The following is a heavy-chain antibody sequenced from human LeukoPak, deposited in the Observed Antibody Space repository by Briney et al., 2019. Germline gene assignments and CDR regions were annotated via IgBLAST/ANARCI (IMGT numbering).Heavy chain of an antibody. Sequence: SETLSLTCTVSGGSISSYYWSWIRHPPGKGLGWVGYICYSGSTNYNPSLKSRVTISVDTSKNQFSLKLSSVTAADTAVYYCARLARSRLVRGNWFHPCGQGHLVPVSS. CDR3: ARLARSRLVRGNWFHP. CDR2: ICYSGST. V-gene: IGHV4-59*12. J-gene: IGHJ5*02. CDR1: GGSISSYY. D-gene: IGHD6-19*01.